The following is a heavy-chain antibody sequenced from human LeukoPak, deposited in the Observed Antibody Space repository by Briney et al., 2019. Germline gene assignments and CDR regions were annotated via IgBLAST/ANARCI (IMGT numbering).Heavy chain of an antibody. Sequence: SVKVSCKASGGTFSSYAISWVRQAPGQGLEWMGGIIPIFGTANYARKFQGRVTITTDESTSTAYMGLSSLRSEDTAVYYCARARYSSSWPPYYFDYWGQGTLVTVSS. J-gene: IGHJ4*02. CDR2: IIPIFGTA. D-gene: IGHD6-13*01. V-gene: IGHV1-69*05. CDR3: ARARYSSSWPPYYFDY. CDR1: GGTFSSYA.